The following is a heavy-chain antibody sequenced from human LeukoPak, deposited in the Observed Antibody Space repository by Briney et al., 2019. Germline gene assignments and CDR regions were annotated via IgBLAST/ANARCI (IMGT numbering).Heavy chain of an antibody. CDR3: VRKALGYRLGYGDY. D-gene: IGHD5-12*01. J-gene: IGHJ4*02. CDR1: GFTFSTYA. CDR2: ISANGGST. Sequence: PGGSLRLSCAASGFTFSTYAMSRVRQAPGKGLEWVSAISANGGSTFYADSVKGRFTVSRDSSKDTLYLQMNNLRAEDTAVYFCVRKALGYRLGYGDYWGQGTLVTASS. V-gene: IGHV3-23*01.